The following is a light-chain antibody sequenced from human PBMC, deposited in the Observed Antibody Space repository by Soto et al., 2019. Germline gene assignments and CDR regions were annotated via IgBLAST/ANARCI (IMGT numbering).Light chain of an antibody. CDR3: QQRNDWQVT. CDR1: QTVDNY. CDR2: DVS. J-gene: IGKJ5*01. V-gene: IGKV3-11*01. Sequence: EIVLTQSPVTLSLSPGERATLSRRASQTVDNYLAWYQQKPGQAPRLLIYDVSNRATGIPARFSGSGSGTDFTLTISSLEPGDFAVYYCQQRNDWQVTFGQGTRLEIK.